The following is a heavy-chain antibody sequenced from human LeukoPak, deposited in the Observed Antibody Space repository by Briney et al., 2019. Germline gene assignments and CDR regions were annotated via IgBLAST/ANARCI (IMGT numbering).Heavy chain of an antibody. CDR3: ANLTGTTGGADY. V-gene: IGHV3-23*01. CDR1: GFTFSSYS. D-gene: IGHD1-1*01. CDR2: IRGSGGGT. Sequence: GGSLRLSCAASGFTFSSYSMSWVRQAPGKGLEWVAAIRGSGGGTYYADSVKGRFTISRDNAKNTLYLQMNSLRVEDTAVYYCANLTGTTGGADYWGQGTLVTVSS. J-gene: IGHJ4*02.